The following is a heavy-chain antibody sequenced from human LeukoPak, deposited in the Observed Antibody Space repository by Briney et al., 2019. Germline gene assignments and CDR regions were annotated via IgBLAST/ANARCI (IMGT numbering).Heavy chain of an antibody. D-gene: IGHD1-26*01. CDR2: INPNSGGT. CDR3: AREYSGSYTNPQLDY. V-gene: IGHV1-2*02. J-gene: IGHJ4*02. Sequence: ASVKVSCKASGYTFTGYYLHWVRQAPGQGLEWMGWINPNSGGTNYAQKFQGRVTMTRDTSISTAYMELSRLRSDDTAVYYCAREYSGSYTNPQLDYWGQGTLVTVSS. CDR1: GYTFTGYY.